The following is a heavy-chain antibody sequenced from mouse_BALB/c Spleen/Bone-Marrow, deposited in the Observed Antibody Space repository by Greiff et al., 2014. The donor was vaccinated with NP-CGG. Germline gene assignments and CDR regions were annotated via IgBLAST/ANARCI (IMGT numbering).Heavy chain of an antibody. V-gene: IGHV14-3*02. J-gene: IGHJ3*01. CDR1: GFKIKNTY. CDR3: ASYYYGSSLFAY. Sequence: EVQGGESGAELVKPGASGKLSCTASGFKIKNTYMHWGKQRPEKGLEWIGRIDPANGNTKYDPKFQGKATITADTSSNTAYLQLSSLTSEDTAVYYCASYYYGSSLFAYWGQGTLVTVSA. D-gene: IGHD1-1*01. CDR2: IDPANGNT.